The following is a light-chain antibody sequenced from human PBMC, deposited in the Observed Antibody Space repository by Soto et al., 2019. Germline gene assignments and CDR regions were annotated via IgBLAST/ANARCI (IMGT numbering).Light chain of an antibody. CDR2: AAY. V-gene: IGKV1-9*01. J-gene: IGKJ4*01. Sequence: DIQMTQSPSTLSGSVGDRVTITCRASQTISSWLAWYQQKPGKAHKIMIYAAYTLQSGVPSRFSGSGSGTDFSLSINSMQPEDFATYYCKQLNSYRLNFGGGTKVDIK. CDR1: QTISSW. CDR3: KQLNSYRLN.